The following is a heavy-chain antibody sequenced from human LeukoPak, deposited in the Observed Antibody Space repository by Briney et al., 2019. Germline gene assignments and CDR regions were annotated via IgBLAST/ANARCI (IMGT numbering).Heavy chain of an antibody. D-gene: IGHD1-26*01. CDR1: GFTFSGYW. V-gene: IGHV3-7*05. Sequence: GGSLRLSCAASGFTFSGYWMAWVRQAPGKGLEWVAHINQDGSEKNYVDPVEGRFTISRDNAKNSVYLQMNSLRAEDTAVYYCATVYSGSYLAYYWGQGTLVTVSS. J-gene: IGHJ4*02. CDR2: INQDGSEK. CDR3: ATVYSGSYLAYY.